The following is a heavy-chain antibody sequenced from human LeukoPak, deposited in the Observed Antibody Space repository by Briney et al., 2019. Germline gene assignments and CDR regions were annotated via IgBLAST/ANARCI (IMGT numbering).Heavy chain of an antibody. CDR2: ISGSGVST. CDR3: AKRYYSDSSGYLGSLNY. V-gene: IGHV3-23*01. D-gene: IGHD3-22*01. J-gene: IGHJ4*02. Sequence: LTGGSLRLSCAASGFTFSNHAMSWVRQAPGKGLEWVSAISGSGVSTYYADSVRGRFTISRDSSKNTVYLQMNGLRAEDTAVYYCAKRYYSDSSGYLGSLNYWGQGTLVTVSS. CDR1: GFTFSNHA.